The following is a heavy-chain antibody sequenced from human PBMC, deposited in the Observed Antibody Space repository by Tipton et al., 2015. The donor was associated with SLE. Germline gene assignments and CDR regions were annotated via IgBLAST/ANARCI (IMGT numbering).Heavy chain of an antibody. Sequence: TLSLTCTVSGGSISSGSYYWSWIRQPPGKGLEWIGYIYYSGSTNYNPSLKSRVTISVDTSKNQFSLRLSSVTAADTAVYYCARDRDSSGSEGWFDPWGQGTLVTVSS. CDR1: GGSISSGSYY. CDR2: IYYSGST. V-gene: IGHV4-61*01. CDR3: ARDRDSSGSEGWFDP. D-gene: IGHD6-19*01. J-gene: IGHJ5*02.